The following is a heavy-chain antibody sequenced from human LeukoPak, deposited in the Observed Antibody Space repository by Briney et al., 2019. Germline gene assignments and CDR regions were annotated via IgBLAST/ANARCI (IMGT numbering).Heavy chain of an antibody. CDR3: ARDRVVVPADHLNWFDP. CDR1: GGSISSGSYY. CDR2: IYTSGST. Sequence: PSETLSLTCTVSGGSISSGSYYWSWIRQPAGKGLEWIGRIYTSGSTNYNPSLKSRVTMSVDTSKNQFSLKLSSVTAADTAVYYCARDRVVVPADHLNWFDPWGQGTLVTVSS. J-gene: IGHJ5*02. D-gene: IGHD2-2*01. V-gene: IGHV4-61*02.